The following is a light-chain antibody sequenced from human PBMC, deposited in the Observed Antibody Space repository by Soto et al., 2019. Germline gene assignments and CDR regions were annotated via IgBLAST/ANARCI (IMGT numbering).Light chain of an antibody. V-gene: IGLV1-44*01. Sequence: QSVLTQPPSASGTPGQRVTVSRSGSSSNIGSNTVNWYQQLPGTAPKLLIYTDNQRPSGVPDRFSGSKSGTSASLDISGLQSEDEAYYYCAAWDDSRIGYVFGTGTKVTVL. CDR1: SSNIGSNT. CDR3: AAWDDSRIGYV. J-gene: IGLJ1*01. CDR2: TDN.